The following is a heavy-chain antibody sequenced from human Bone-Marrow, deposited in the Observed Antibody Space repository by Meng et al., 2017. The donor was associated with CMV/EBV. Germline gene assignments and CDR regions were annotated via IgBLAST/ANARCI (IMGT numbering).Heavy chain of an antibody. CDR2: ISGSGGST. Sequence: GESLKISCAASGFTYSSDAMSWVRQARGKGLEWVSAISGSGGSTYYADSVKGRFTISRDNSKTTLYLQMNSLRAEDTAVYYCAKDPVGILWFGEGGVMDVWGQGTTVTVSS. V-gene: IGHV3-23*01. CDR3: AKDPVGILWFGEGGVMDV. J-gene: IGHJ6*02. CDR1: GFTYSSDA. D-gene: IGHD3-10*01.